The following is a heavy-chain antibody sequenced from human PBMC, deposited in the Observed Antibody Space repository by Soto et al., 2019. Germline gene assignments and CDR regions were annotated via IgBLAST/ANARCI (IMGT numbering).Heavy chain of an antibody. Sequence: SETLSLTCTVSGGSISSGDYYWSWIRQPPGKGLEWIGYIYYSGSTYYNPSLKSRVTISVDTSKNQFSLKLSSVTAADTAVYYCARGGVVVVPAAMDKPYYYYGMDVWGQGTTVTVSS. D-gene: IGHD2-2*01. CDR3: ARGGVVVVPAAMDKPYYYYGMDV. CDR2: IYYSGST. V-gene: IGHV4-30-4*01. CDR1: GGSISSGDYY. J-gene: IGHJ6*02.